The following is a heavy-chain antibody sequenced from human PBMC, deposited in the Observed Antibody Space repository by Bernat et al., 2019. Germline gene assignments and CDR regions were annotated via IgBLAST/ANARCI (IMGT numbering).Heavy chain of an antibody. V-gene: IGHV4-59*01. J-gene: IGHJ6*02. CDR2: IYYSGST. D-gene: IGHD6-13*01. CDR3: AGEKPGRAAPEKYYYYGMDV. CDR1: GGSISSYY. Sequence: QVQLQESGPGLVKPSETLSLTCTVPGGSISSYYWSWIRQPPGKGLEWIGYIYYSGSTNYNPSLKSRVTIAVDTSKNQFSLKLSSVTAADTAVYYCAGEKPGRAAPEKYYYYGMDVWGQGTTVTVSS.